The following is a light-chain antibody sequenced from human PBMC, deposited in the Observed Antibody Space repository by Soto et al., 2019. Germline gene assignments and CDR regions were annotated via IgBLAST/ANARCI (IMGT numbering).Light chain of an antibody. J-gene: IGKJ4*01. V-gene: IGKV1-39*01. CDR1: QSITHF. CDR3: QQSYTTPRLS. Sequence: DIQMTQSPSSLSASIGDKLTISCRANQSITHFLNWYQEKPGEVPKLLIYAASRLGSGVPSRFSGSGSGTDFALTINSLQPEDFATYYCQQSYTTPRLSFGGGTKVDIK. CDR2: AAS.